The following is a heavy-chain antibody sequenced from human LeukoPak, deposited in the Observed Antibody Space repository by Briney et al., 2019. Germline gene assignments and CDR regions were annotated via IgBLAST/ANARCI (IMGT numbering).Heavy chain of an antibody. D-gene: IGHD2-15*01. V-gene: IGHV1-69*05. Sequence: SVKVSFKASGGTFSSYAISWVRQAPGQGLEWMGGIIPIFGTANYAQKFQGRVTITTDESTSTAYMELSSLRSEDTAVYYCARSATLNGNWFDPWGQGTLVTVSS. CDR3: ARSATLNGNWFDP. CDR2: IIPIFGTA. J-gene: IGHJ5*02. CDR1: GGTFSSYA.